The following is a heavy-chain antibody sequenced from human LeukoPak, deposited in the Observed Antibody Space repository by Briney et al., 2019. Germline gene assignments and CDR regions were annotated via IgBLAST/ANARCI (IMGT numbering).Heavy chain of an antibody. D-gene: IGHD5-24*01. V-gene: IGHV3-23*01. CDR3: AKSEMATIFRD. CDR1: GLTFSSYA. J-gene: IGHJ4*02. CDR2: ISGSGGST. Sequence: GGSLRLSCAASGLTFSSYAMSWVRQAPGKGLEWVSAISGSGGSTYYADSVKGRFTISRDNSKNTLYLQMNSLRAEDTAVYYCAKSEMATIFRDWGQGTLVTVSS.